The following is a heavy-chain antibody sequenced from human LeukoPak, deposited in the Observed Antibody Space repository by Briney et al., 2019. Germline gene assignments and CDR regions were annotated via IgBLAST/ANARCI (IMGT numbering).Heavy chain of an antibody. CDR1: GYTFNSYD. Sequence: ASVNVSCKASGYTFNSYDISWVRQAPGQGLEWMAWISTYNGNTNYALKVQGRATMTTDTSTSTAYIELRSLRSDDTAVYYCARVLRYDFWSAYYFDYWGQGTLVTVSS. CDR3: ARVLRYDFWSAYYFDY. D-gene: IGHD3-3*01. J-gene: IGHJ4*02. V-gene: IGHV1-18*01. CDR2: ISTYNGNT.